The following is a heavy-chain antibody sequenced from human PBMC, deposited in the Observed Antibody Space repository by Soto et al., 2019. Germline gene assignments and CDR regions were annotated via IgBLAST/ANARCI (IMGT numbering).Heavy chain of an antibody. CDR3: IRGRKGWVQL. J-gene: IGHJ1*01. D-gene: IGHD3-10*01. CDR1: GFTFDDYA. V-gene: IGHV3-9*01. CDR2: ITCSGGTR. Sequence: EVQLVESGGGLVQPGRSLRLSCVASGFTFDDYAMHWVRQAPGKGLEWVAGITCSGGTRDYADSVKGRLTISRDNAKNSVYLQIDSLRVEDTALYYVIRGRKGWVQLWGRGTLVTVSS.